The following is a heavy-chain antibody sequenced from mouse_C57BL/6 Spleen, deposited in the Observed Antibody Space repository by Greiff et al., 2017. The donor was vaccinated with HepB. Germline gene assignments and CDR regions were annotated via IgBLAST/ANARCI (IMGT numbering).Heavy chain of an antibody. CDR2: IDPSDSET. CDR1: GYTFTSYW. Sequence: VQLQQSGAELVRPGSSVKLSCKASGYTFTSYWMHWVKQRPIQGLEWIGNIDPSDSETHYNQKFKDKATLTVDKSSSTAYMQLSSLTSEYSAVYYCARAIYYGSSYGYYFDYWGQGTTLTVSS. CDR3: ARAIYYGSSYGYYFDY. D-gene: IGHD1-1*01. V-gene: IGHV1-52*01. J-gene: IGHJ2*01.